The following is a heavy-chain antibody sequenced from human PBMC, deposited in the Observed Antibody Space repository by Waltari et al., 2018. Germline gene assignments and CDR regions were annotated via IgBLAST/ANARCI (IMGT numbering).Heavy chain of an antibody. CDR2: LGGNGGDR. CDR3: AKVLRAFSSSPFHFYFDS. J-gene: IGHJ4*02. CDR1: GFVFHNYG. Sequence: EVQLLESGGGLVPPGGSVRLSCAAAGFVFHNYGMGWVRQGPGKGLEGVARLGGNGGDRYYADSVKGRFTISRDNSESTLSLQMDNLRGEDTAIYYCAKVLRAFSSSPFHFYFDSWGQGTLVAVSS. D-gene: IGHD2-2*01. V-gene: IGHV3-23*01.